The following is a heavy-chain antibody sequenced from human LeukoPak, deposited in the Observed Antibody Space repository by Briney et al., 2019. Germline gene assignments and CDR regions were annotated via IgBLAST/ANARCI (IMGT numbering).Heavy chain of an antibody. CDR1: GFTFSSYA. D-gene: IGHD6-13*01. V-gene: IGHV3-23*01. CDR3: AKSMRSSWDKFDY. CDR2: ISGSGDST. Sequence: PGGSLRLSCAASGFTFSSYAVSWVRQAPGKGLEWVSAISGSGDSTYYADSERGRFTISRDNSKNTLYLQMNSLRAEDTAVYYCAKSMRSSWDKFDYWGQGTLVTVSS. J-gene: IGHJ4*02.